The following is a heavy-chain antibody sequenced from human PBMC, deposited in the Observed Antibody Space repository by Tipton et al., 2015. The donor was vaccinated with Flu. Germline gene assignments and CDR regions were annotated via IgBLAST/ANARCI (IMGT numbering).Heavy chain of an antibody. CDR1: GYMFDSYG. D-gene: IGHD1-26*01. J-gene: IGHJ6*02. CDR3: ARDHGSPTYYYYGMDV. CDR2: ISAHNGNT. Sequence: QLVQSGAEVKKPGASVKVSCKASGYMFDSYGVGWVRQAPGQGLEWMGWISAHNGNTNYAQNFQGRVTMTTDTSTSTAYMELRSLGSDDTAVYYWARDHGSPTYYYYGMDVWGQGTTVTVSS. V-gene: IGHV1-18*01.